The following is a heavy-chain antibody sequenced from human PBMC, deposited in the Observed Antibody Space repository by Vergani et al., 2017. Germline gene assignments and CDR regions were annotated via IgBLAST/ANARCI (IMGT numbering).Heavy chain of an antibody. V-gene: IGHV1-69*04. Sequence: QVQLVQSGAEVKKPGSSVKVSCKASGGTFSSYAISWVRQAPGQGLEWMGRIIPILGIANYAQKFQGRITITADKSTSTAYMELSSLRSEDTAVYYCARGEAAAGLLNFDYWGQGTLVTVSS. CDR1: GGTFSSYA. D-gene: IGHD6-13*01. CDR3: ARGEAAAGLLNFDY. CDR2: IIPILGIA. J-gene: IGHJ4*02.